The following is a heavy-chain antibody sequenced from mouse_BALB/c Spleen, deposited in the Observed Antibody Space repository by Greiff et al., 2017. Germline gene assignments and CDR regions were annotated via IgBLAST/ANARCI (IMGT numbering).Heavy chain of an antibody. J-gene: IGHJ3*01. CDR2: IYPGDGDT. CDR1: GYAFSSSW. V-gene: IGHV1-82*01. D-gene: IGHD2-2*01. CDR3: ARRDFGYDTFAY. Sequence: VKLMESGPELVKPGASVKISCKASGYAFSSSWMNWVKQRPGQGLEWIGRIYPGDGDTNYNGKFKGKATLTADKSSSTAYMQLSSLTSVDSAVYFCARRDFGYDTFAYWGQGTLVTVSA.